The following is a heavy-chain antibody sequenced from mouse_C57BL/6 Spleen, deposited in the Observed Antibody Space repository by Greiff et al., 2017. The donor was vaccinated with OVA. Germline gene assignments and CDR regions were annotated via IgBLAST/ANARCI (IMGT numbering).Heavy chain of an antibody. Sequence: EVKLVESGGDLVKPGGSLKLSCAASGFTFSSYGMSWVRQTPDKRLEWVATISSGGSYTYSPDSVKGRFTISRDNAKNTLYLQMSSLKSEDTAMYYCARGGGTGYFDYWGQGTTLTVSS. CDR3: ARGGGTGYFDY. CDR1: GFTFSSYG. CDR2: ISSGGSYT. D-gene: IGHD4-1*01. J-gene: IGHJ2*01. V-gene: IGHV5-6*01.